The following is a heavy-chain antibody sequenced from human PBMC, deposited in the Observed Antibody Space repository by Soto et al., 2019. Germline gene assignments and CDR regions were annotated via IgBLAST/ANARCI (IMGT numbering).Heavy chain of an antibody. CDR3: ARDGYYYDSSG. V-gene: IGHV3-33*01. Sequence: QVQLVESGGGVVQPGRSLRLSCEASGFTFSSYGMHWVRQARGKGLEWVAVIWYDGRNKYYADSVKGRVTISRDNSKNTLYLQMNSLRAEDTAVYYCARDGYYYDSSGWGQGTLVTVSS. CDR2: IWYDGRNK. D-gene: IGHD3-22*01. J-gene: IGHJ4*02. CDR1: GFTFSSYG.